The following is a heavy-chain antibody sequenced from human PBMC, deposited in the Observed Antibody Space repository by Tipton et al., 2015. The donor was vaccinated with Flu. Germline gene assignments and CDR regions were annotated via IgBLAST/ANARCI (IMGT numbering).Heavy chain of an antibody. CDR3: ATSQVGSGYY. CDR1: GGSINDNSYS. CDR2: INTSGSA. V-gene: IGHV4-61*02. D-gene: IGHD3-10*01. J-gene: IGHJ4*02. Sequence: TLSLTCSVSGGSINDNSYSWTWIRQPAGKGLEWIGRINTSGSATYNPSLKSRLSMSVDTSKNQFSLKLTSVTAADTAGYYCATSQVGSGYYWGLGTLVTVSS.